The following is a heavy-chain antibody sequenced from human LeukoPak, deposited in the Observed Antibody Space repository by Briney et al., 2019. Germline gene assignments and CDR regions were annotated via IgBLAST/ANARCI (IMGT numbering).Heavy chain of an antibody. D-gene: IGHD6-13*01. CDR1: GFTFSTYA. J-gene: IGHJ4*02. V-gene: IGHV3-23*01. CDR3: ARVGSTVAAGTPDY. Sequence: PGGSLRLSCAASGFTFSTYAMNWVRQAPGKGLDWVSGISGSGGSTYYADSVKGRFTISRDNSKNTLYLQMNSLRADDTAVYYCARVGSTVAAGTPDYWGQGTLVTVSS. CDR2: ISGSGGST.